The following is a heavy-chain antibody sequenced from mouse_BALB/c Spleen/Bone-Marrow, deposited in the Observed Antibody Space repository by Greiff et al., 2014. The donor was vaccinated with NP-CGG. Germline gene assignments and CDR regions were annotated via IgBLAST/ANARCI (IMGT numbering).Heavy chain of an antibody. V-gene: IGHV5-6*01. Sequence: EVHLVESGGDLVKPGGSLKLSCAASGFTFSSYGMSWGRQTPDKRLEWVATISSGDSNTYYPDSVKGRFTISRDNAKNTLYLQMCSLKSEDTAMYYCARHQRYYAMDYWGQGTSVTVSS. CDR2: ISSGDSNT. CDR1: GFTFSSYG. J-gene: IGHJ4*01. CDR3: ARHQRYYAMDY.